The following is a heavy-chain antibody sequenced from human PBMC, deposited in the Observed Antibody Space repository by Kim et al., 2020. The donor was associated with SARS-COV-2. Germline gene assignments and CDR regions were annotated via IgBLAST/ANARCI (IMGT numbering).Heavy chain of an antibody. J-gene: IGHJ3*02. CDR2: ISYDGSNK. D-gene: IGHD5-12*01. V-gene: IGHV3-30*18. CDR3: AKIPGGYSGYDPIGDAFDI. Sequence: GGSLRLSCAASGFTFSSYGMHWVRQAPGKGLEWVAVISYDGSNKYYADSMKGRFTISRDNSKNTLYLQMNSLRAEDTAVYYCAKIPGGYSGYDPIGDAFDIWGQGTMVTVSS. CDR1: GFTFSSYG.